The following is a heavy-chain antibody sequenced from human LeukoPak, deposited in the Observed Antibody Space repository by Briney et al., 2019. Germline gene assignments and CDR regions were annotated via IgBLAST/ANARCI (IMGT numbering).Heavy chain of an antibody. CDR2: INPSGGST. Sequence: EASVKVSCKAFGYPFTAYYMYWVRQAPGQGPEWMGIINPSGGSTSYAQKFQGRVTMTRDMSTNTVYMELSSLRSDDTAVYYCARDGISRYGAFDIWGHGTMITVSS. CDR1: GYPFTAYY. V-gene: IGHV1-46*01. D-gene: IGHD5-18*01. CDR3: ARDGISRYGAFDI. J-gene: IGHJ3*02.